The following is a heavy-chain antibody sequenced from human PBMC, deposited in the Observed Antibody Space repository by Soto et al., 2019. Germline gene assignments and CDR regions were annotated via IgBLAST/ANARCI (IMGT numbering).Heavy chain of an antibody. CDR3: AASTFQSGVTGYFHLGF. V-gene: IGHV1-69*06. CDR1: GDTFSNYA. Sequence: SVKVSCKTSGDTFSNYAISWVRQAPGQGLEWMGGIIPLFDSASYAQRSHDRVTITADKFTSTAYMELRSLTSEDTAIYYCAASTFQSGVTGYFHLGFWGQGTLVPVSS. CDR2: IIPLFDSA. J-gene: IGHJ4*02. D-gene: IGHD3-9*01.